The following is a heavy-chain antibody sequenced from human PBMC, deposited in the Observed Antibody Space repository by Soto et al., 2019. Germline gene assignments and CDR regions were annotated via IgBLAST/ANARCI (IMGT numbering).Heavy chain of an antibody. CDR1: GYSFTSYW. CDR2: IDPSDSYT. Sequence: GESLKISCKGSGYSFTSYWISWVRQMPGKGLEWMGRIDPSDSYTNYSPSFQGHVTISADKSISTAYLQWSSLKASDTDMYYCARSIWRSPVPAAARRFLEWLENDYWGQGTLVTVSS. V-gene: IGHV5-10-1*01. D-gene: IGHD3-3*01. CDR3: ARSIWRSPVPAAARRFLEWLENDY. J-gene: IGHJ4*02.